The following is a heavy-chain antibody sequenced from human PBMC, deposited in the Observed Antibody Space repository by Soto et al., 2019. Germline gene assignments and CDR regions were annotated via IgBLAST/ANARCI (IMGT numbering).Heavy chain of an antibody. Sequence: GVSMRVSCAAAGCTFSTSCRNWVRQAPGKGLEWVSYITSSGSSKSYADSVKGRFTISRGNSKNTLYLQMNSLRAEDTAVYYCARERTGYCSGGSCYPNWFDPWGQGTLVTVSS. CDR1: GCTFSTSC. V-gene: IGHV3-48*01. CDR3: ARERTGYCSGGSCYPNWFDP. CDR2: ITSSGSSK. D-gene: IGHD2-15*01. J-gene: IGHJ5*02.